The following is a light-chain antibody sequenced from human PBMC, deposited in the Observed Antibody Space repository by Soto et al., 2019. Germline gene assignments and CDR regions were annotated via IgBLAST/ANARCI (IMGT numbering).Light chain of an antibody. CDR1: QSVSSN. V-gene: IGKV3-15*01. CDR2: GAS. Sequence: EIVTSHSPATLSVSPGERATLSCRASQSVSSNLAWYQQKPGQAPRLLIYGASTRATGIPARFSGSGSGTEFTLTISSLQSEDFAVYYCQQYNNWPPWTFGQGTNVDVK. CDR3: QQYNNWPPWT. J-gene: IGKJ1*01.